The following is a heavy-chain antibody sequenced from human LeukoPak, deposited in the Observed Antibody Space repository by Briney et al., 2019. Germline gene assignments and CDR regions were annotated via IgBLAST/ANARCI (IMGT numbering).Heavy chain of an antibody. V-gene: IGHV4-39*01. CDR3: ARPKELRLWYYFDY. CDR1: GGSISSSSYY. Sequence: KTSETLSLTCTVSGGSISSSSYYWGWIRQPPGKGLEWIGSIYYSGSTYYNPSLKSRVTISVDTSKNQFSLKLSSVTAADTAVYYCARPKELRLWYYFDYWGQGTLVTVSS. J-gene: IGHJ4*02. D-gene: IGHD1-26*01. CDR2: IYYSGST.